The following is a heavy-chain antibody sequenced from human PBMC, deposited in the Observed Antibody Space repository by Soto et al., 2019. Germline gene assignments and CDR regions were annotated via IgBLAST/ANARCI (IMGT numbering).Heavy chain of an antibody. J-gene: IGHJ6*02. CDR2: IFSSGTT. V-gene: IGHV4-30-4*02. Sequence: SETLSLTCTVSGDSIGSGNKYWSRIRHAPGKGLEWIGYIFSSGTTYYTPSLKSRLTMSLDTSQNQFSLKLNSVTAAATAVYFCARVPSPFDFYYAMDVWGQGTTVTAP. CDR1: GDSIGSGNKY. CDR3: ARVPSPFDFYYAMDV. D-gene: IGHD3-16*01.